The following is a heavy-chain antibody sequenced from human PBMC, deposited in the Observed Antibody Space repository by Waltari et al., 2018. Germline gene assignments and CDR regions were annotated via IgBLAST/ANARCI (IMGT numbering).Heavy chain of an antibody. D-gene: IGHD6-25*01. CDR3: ARSKAAGY. V-gene: IGHV3-7*03. J-gene: IGHJ4*02. CDR1: GFTFNEYW. CDR2: INQDGRHD. Sequence: EVELVESGGGLVQPGGSLRLSCEASGFTFNEYWMTWVRQAPGKGLEGVASINQDGRHDFYVDSGKGRFTISRDNAKKSVFLQMDNLRAEDTAKYYCARSKAAGYWGQGTMVTVSS.